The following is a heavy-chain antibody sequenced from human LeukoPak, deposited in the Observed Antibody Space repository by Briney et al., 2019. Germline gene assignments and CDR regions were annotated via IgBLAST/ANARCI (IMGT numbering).Heavy chain of an antibody. CDR2: ISSSGDIT. Sequence: GGSLRLSCAACGFTFSSYTMAWVRQAPGKGLEYVSSISSSGDITFYADSVKGRFTISRDNSKNTLYLQMDSLRAEDTAMYYCARDRPAGNTGHSHDYWGQGTLVTVSS. CDR1: GFTFSSYT. CDR3: ARDRPAGNTGHSHDY. D-gene: IGHD6-13*01. V-gene: IGHV3-23*01. J-gene: IGHJ4*02.